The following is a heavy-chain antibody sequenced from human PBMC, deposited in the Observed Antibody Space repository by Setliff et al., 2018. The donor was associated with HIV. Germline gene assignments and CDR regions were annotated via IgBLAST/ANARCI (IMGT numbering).Heavy chain of an antibody. CDR3: ASSLAGRTDC. J-gene: IGHJ4*02. CDR2: IYYSGST. D-gene: IGHD6-6*01. Sequence: PEETLSLTCTVSGGSISSTSYYWVWIRQPPGKGLEWIGSIYYSGSTYYNPSLKSRVTISVDTSKNQFSLKLSSVTAADTAVYYCASSLAGRTDCWGQGTLVTVPQ. V-gene: IGHV4-39*07. CDR1: GGSISSTSYY.